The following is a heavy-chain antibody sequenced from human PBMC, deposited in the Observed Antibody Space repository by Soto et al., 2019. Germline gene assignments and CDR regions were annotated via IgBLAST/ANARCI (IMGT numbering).Heavy chain of an antibody. J-gene: IGHJ6*02. CDR3: ARVQSTQRVGWPGYYYYGMDV. Sequence: SETLSLTCTVSGGSISSGGYYWSWIRQHPGKGLEWIGYIYYSGSTYYNPSLKSRVTISVDTSKNQFSLKLSSVTAADTAVYYCARVQSTQRVGWPGYYYYGMDVWGQGTTVTVSS. CDR2: IYYSGST. D-gene: IGHD6-25*01. CDR1: GGSISSGGYY. V-gene: IGHV4-31*03.